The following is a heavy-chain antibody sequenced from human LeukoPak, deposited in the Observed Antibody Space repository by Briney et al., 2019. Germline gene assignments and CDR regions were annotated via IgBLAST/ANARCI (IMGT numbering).Heavy chain of an antibody. CDR2: IWYDGSNK. J-gene: IGHJ4*02. Sequence: PGGSLRLSCAASGFTFSSYGMHWVRQAPGKGLEWVAAIWYDGSNKYYADSVKGRFTISRDNSKNTLYLQMNSLRAGDTAVYYCAKDRVVYYYDSSGIDYWGQGTLVTVSS. CDR3: AKDRVVYYYDSSGIDY. D-gene: IGHD3-22*01. CDR1: GFTFSSYG. V-gene: IGHV3-33*06.